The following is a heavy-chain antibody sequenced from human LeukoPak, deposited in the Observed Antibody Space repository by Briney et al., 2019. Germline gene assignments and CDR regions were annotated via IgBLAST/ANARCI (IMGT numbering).Heavy chain of an antibody. J-gene: IGHJ4*02. Sequence: ASVKVSCKASGYTFTSYGISWVRQAPGQGLEWMGWISAYNGNTNYAQKLQGRVTMTTDTSTSTAYMELRSLRSDDTAVYYCARGIVVVPAAPPGVYYFDYWGQETLVTVSS. CDR2: ISAYNGNT. V-gene: IGHV1-18*04. CDR1: GYTFTSYG. D-gene: IGHD2-2*01. CDR3: ARGIVVVPAAPPGVYYFDY.